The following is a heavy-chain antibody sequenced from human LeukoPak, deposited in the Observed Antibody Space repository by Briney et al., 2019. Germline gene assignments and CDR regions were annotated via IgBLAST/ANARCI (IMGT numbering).Heavy chain of an antibody. CDR3: ARTSSSGNSYTPLDL. D-gene: IGHD3-10*01. J-gene: IGHJ5*02. CDR1: GYIFATHW. CDR2: VYPGDSDT. V-gene: IGHV5-51*01. Sequence: GESLKISCSGSGYIFATHWIAWVRQMPDRGLEWMGIVYPGDSDTTYSPSFQGQVTFSADKSISTVYLQWSSLRASDTAMYFCARTSSSGNSYTPLDLWGQGTLVTVSS.